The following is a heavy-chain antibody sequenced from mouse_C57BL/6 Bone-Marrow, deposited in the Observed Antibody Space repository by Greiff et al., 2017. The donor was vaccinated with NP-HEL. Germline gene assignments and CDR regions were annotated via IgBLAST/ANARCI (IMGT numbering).Heavy chain of an antibody. CDR2: INPGSGGT. V-gene: IGHV1-54*01. D-gene: IGHD2-5*01. CDR3: AREGSNSAWFAY. Sequence: VQLQQSGAELVRPGTSVKVSCKASGYAFTNYLIEWVKQRPGQGLEWIGVINPGSGGTNYNEKFKGKATLTADKSSSTAYMQLSSLTSEDSAVYFCAREGSNSAWFAYWGQGTLVTVSA. CDR1: GYAFTNYL. J-gene: IGHJ3*01.